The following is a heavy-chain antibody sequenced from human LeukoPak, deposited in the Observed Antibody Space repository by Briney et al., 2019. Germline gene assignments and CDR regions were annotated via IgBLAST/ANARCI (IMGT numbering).Heavy chain of an antibody. CDR2: MNPNSGNT. J-gene: IGHJ4*02. Sequence: GASVKVSCKASGYTFTGYYMHWVRQAPGQGLEWMGWMNPNSGNTGYAQKFQGRVTMTRNTSISTAYMELSSLRSEDTAVYYCARGLIAVAGTIVDYWGQGTLVTVSS. V-gene: IGHV1-8*02. CDR3: ARGLIAVAGTIVDY. CDR1: GYTFTGYY. D-gene: IGHD6-19*01.